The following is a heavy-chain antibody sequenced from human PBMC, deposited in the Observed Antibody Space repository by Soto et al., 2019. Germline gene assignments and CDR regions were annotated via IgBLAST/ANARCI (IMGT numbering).Heavy chain of an antibody. CDR1: GFIFSDYS. V-gene: IGHV3-21*01. CDR2: ISHSGSHI. D-gene: IGHD3-10*01. CDR3: ARVHYYGSGTWTYYYYYMDA. J-gene: IGHJ6*03. Sequence: EVQLVESGGGLVKPGGSLRLSCAASGFIFSDYSMNWVRQAPGKGLEWVSSISHSGSHIYYADTLKGRFTISRDNAKKSVYLQVNSLTAEDTAVYYCARVHYYGSGTWTYYYYYMDAWGKGTTVTVSS.